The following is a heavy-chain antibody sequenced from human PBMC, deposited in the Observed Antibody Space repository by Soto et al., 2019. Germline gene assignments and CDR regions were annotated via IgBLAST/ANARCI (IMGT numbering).Heavy chain of an antibody. CDR1: GFTFSSYG. D-gene: IGHD4-4*01. CDR3: ARGPGNYWPSDSPPLDY. J-gene: IGHJ4*02. V-gene: IGHV3-33*01. CDR2: IWYDGSNK. Sequence: QVQLVESGGGVVQPGRSLRLSCAASGFTFSSYGMHWVRQAPGKGLEWVAVIWYDGSNKYYADSVKGRFTISRVNSKNTLYLQMNSLRAEDTAVYYCARGPGNYWPSDSPPLDYWGQCTLVTVSS.